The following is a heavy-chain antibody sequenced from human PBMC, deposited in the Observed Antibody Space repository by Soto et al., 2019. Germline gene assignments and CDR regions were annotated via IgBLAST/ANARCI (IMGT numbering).Heavy chain of an antibody. Sequence: QVQLQQSGPGLVKPSQTLSLICAISGDSVSSASATWSWIRQSPSGRLEWLGRTYYRSKWHNDYAVFVKSRIAIIPDTSKNQLSLQLSSVTLEDTAVYFCARDGSGYQWYFDVWGRGSLVTVSS. CDR1: GDSVSSASAT. CDR2: TYYRSKWHN. D-gene: IGHD5-12*01. V-gene: IGHV6-1*01. CDR3: ARDGSGYQWYFDV. J-gene: IGHJ2*01.